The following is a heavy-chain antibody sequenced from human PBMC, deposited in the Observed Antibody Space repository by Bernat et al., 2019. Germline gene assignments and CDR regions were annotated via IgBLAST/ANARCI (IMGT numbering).Heavy chain of an antibody. CDR3: ATGSAGYYYYGMDV. CDR1: GFTFSSYA. CDR2: ISGSGGSK. Sequence: EVQLLESGGGLVQPGGSLRLSCAASGFTFSSYAMSWVRQAPGKGLEWVSAISGSGGSKYYADSVKGRFTISRDNSKNTLYLQMNSLRAEDTAVYDCATGSAGYYYYGMDVWGQGTTVTVSS. V-gene: IGHV3-23*01. J-gene: IGHJ6*02. D-gene: IGHD4-17*01.